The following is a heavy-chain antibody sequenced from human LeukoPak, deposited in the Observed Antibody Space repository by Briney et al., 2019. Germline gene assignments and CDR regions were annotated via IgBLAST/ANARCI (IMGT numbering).Heavy chain of an antibody. Sequence: ASVKVSCKASGGTFSSYAISWVRQAPGQGLEWMGGVIPIFGTANYAQKFQGRVTITADESASTAYMELSSLRSEDTAVYYCARVAPRITMIVVVTPNWFDPWGQGTLVTVSS. CDR2: VIPIFGTA. V-gene: IGHV1-69*13. CDR1: GGTFSSYA. CDR3: ARVAPRITMIVVVTPNWFDP. J-gene: IGHJ5*02. D-gene: IGHD3-22*01.